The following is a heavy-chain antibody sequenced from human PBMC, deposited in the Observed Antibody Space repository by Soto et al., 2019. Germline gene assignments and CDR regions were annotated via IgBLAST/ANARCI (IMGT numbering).Heavy chain of an antibody. CDR1: GGSISSYY. V-gene: IGHV4-59*08. CDR2: IYYNGRT. Sequence: QVQLQESGPGLVKPSETLSLTCTVSGGSISSYYWSWIRQPPGKGLEWLGFIYYNGRTNYNPSLKSRVTVSVDTSKHRLSLRLSSVTAADTAVYFCARHDGGASAHMGYWGQGALVTVSS. D-gene: IGHD6-13*01. J-gene: IGHJ4*02. CDR3: ARHDGGASAHMGY.